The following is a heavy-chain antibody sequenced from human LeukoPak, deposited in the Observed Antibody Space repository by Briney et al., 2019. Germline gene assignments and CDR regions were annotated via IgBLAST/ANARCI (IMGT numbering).Heavy chain of an antibody. V-gene: IGHV3-74*01. D-gene: IGHD7-27*01. CDR2: VNSDGSSK. CDR1: GFTLSSFW. CDR3: VRDLNWGLGFDY. Sequence: GGSLRLSCAASGFTLSSFWMHWVRQTPGKGLVWVSRVNSDGSSKTYADSVKGRFTISRDNAKNTLYLQMNSLRAEDTAVYYCVRDLNWGLGFDYWGQGTLVTVSS. J-gene: IGHJ4*02.